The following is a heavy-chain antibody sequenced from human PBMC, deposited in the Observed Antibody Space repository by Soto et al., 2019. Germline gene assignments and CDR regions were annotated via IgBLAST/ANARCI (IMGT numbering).Heavy chain of an antibody. CDR1: GFTFSDYA. J-gene: IGHJ6*02. D-gene: IGHD2-8*01. CDR3: ARAPRRYCTSLSCLGLYRLDV. Sequence: QVQLVESGGGVVQPGRSLRLSCAASGFTFSDYAMHWVRHVPGQGLEWVAVISFDGNIKYDADSVKGRFTISRDNSKNTPFLQMNSLKGEDTAVYSCARAPRRYCTSLSCLGLYRLDVWGQGTTVTVSS. CDR2: ISFDGNIK. V-gene: IGHV3-30-3*01.